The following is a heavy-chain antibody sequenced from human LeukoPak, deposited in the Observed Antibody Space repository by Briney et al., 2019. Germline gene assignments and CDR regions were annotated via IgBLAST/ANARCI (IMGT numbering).Heavy chain of an antibody. Sequence: SETLSLTCAVSGGSVSGHYWGWIRQPPGKGLEWIGYIYYSGSTNYNPSLKSRVTISADTSKNQFSLKLSSVTAADTAVYYCARGVPAAIGYAFDIRGQGTMVTVSS. J-gene: IGHJ3*02. CDR2: IYYSGST. D-gene: IGHD2-2*02. V-gene: IGHV4-59*02. CDR3: ARGVPAAIGYAFDI. CDR1: GGSVSGHY.